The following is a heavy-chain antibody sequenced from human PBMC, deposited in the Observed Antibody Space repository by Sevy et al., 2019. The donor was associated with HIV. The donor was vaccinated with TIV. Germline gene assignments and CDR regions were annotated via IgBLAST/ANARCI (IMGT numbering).Heavy chain of an antibody. D-gene: IGHD2-2*01. Sequence: SEILSLTCAVYGGSFSGYYWNWIRQPPGKGLEWIGEINHRGSTHYNPSLKSRITIAVDTSKNQFSLRLNSVTAADTAVYYCARAPPVVVVPGAPSWFDPWGQGTLVTVSS. V-gene: IGHV4-34*01. CDR2: INHRGST. CDR3: ARAPPVVVVPGAPSWFDP. CDR1: GGSFSGYY. J-gene: IGHJ5*02.